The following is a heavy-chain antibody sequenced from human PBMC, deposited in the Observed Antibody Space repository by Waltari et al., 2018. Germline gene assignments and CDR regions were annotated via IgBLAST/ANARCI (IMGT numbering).Heavy chain of an antibody. CDR1: GFIFTNYG. CDR2: ISYDGTNK. V-gene: IGHV3-30*18. D-gene: IGHD5-18*01. Sequence: QEQLVESGGGVVQPGRSLRLSCEASGFIFTNYGLHWFRQAPGKGLEWVGVISYDGTNKFYADSVKGRFTISRDNSKHILYLHMDSLRTEDTAVYHCAKANLIQDYFYYFGMDVWGQGTTVTVSS. J-gene: IGHJ6*02. CDR3: AKANLIQDYFYYFGMDV.